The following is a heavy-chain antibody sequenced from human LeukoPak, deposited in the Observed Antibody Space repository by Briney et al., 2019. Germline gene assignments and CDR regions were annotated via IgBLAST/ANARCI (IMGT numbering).Heavy chain of an antibody. Sequence: SETLSLTCTVSGGFISIYYWSWIRQPPGKGLEWIGYIYYSGRTNYSPSLKSRVTISIDPSKNQFSLKLTSVTAADAAVYYCARNGGSSTFDIWGQGTMVTVSS. J-gene: IGHJ3*02. CDR1: GGFISIYY. V-gene: IGHV4-59*01. D-gene: IGHD1-26*01. CDR2: IYYSGRT. CDR3: ARNGGSSTFDI.